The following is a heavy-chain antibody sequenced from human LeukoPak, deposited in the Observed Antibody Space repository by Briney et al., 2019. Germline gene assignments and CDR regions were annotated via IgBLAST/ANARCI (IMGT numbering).Heavy chain of an antibody. CDR3: ASGSSVDCSRTSCPPTDY. Sequence: GGSLRLSCAASGFAVSNNYMSWVRQAPGKGLEWVSVIYSDGSPYYADSVRGRFTISRDNSKNTLYLQMNSLRAEDTAVYYCASGSSVDCSRTSCPPTDYWGQGTLVTVSS. J-gene: IGHJ4*02. V-gene: IGHV3-66*01. CDR1: GFAVSNNY. D-gene: IGHD2-2*01. CDR2: IYSDGSP.